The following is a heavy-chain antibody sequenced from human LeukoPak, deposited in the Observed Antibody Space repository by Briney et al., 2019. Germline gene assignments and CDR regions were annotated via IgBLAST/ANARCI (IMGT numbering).Heavy chain of an antibody. V-gene: IGHV1-18*01. D-gene: IGHD6-19*01. CDR3: ARGPKGYSSGWYYYYYMDV. CDR1: GYTFTSYG. J-gene: IGHJ6*03. CDR2: ISAYNGNT. Sequence: ASVKVSCKASGYTFTSYGISWVRQAPGQGLEWMGWISAYNGNTNSAQKLQGRVTMTTDTSTSTAYMELSSLRSEDTAVYYCARGPKGYSSGWYYYYYMDVWAKGPRSPSP.